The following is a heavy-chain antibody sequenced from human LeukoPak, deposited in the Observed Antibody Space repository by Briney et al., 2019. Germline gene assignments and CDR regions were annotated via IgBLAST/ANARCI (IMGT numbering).Heavy chain of an antibody. V-gene: IGHV3-30-3*01. Sequence: GRSLRLSCAASGFTFSSYAMHWVRQAPGKGLEWVAVISYGGSNKYYADSVKGRFTISRDNSKNTLYLQMNSLRAEDTAVYYCARRVAGSSYYYYYSMDVWGQGTTVTVSS. CDR3: ARRVAGSSYYYYYSMDV. CDR1: GFTFSSYA. D-gene: IGHD6-19*01. CDR2: ISYGGSNK. J-gene: IGHJ6*02.